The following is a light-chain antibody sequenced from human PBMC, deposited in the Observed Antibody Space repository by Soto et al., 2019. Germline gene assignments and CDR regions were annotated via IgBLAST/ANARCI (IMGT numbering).Light chain of an antibody. J-gene: IGKJ4*01. Sequence: EIVLTQSPATLSLSPGERVTLSCRASQSVSRYLAWYQQKPGQAPRLLIYDASNRATGIPARFSGSGSGTDFTLTITSLEPEDFAVYYCQQRSNWPSTFGGGTKVEI. CDR3: QQRSNWPST. CDR1: QSVSRY. V-gene: IGKV3-11*01. CDR2: DAS.